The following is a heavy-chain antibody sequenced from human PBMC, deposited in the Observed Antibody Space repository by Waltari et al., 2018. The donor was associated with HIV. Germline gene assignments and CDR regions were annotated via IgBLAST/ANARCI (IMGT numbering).Heavy chain of an antibody. CDR3: VKVVWNVGDVFDL. Sequence: RISWDSGSTVYEDSVKGRFTISRDNANNYLYLQMNSLRVVDTAVYYCVKVVWNVGDVFDLWGQGTRVTVSP. CDR2: ISWDSGST. J-gene: IGHJ3*01. V-gene: IGHV3-9*01. D-gene: IGHD1-1*01.